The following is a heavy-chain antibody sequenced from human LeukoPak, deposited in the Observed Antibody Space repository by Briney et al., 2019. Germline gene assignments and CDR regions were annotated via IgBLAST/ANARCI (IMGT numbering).Heavy chain of an antibody. V-gene: IGHV3-33*06. J-gene: IGHJ4*02. D-gene: IGHD3-16*02. Sequence: PGRSLRLSCEASDFTFSSYGMHWVRQAPGKGMQWVASIWYDGSQKYYADSVKGRFTISRHNFVHTLYLQMDSLVSEETAVYYCAKDYLVWGTYRSPFDYWGQGTLVTVSS. CDR2: IWYDGSQK. CDR1: DFTFSSYG. CDR3: AKDYLVWGTYRSPFDY.